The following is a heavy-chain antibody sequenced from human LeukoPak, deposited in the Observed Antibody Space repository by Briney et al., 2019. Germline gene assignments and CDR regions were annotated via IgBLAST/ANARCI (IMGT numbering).Heavy chain of an antibody. CDR1: GFTFSSYG. J-gene: IGHJ4*02. Sequence: WGSLRLSCAASGFTFSSYGMHWVRQAPGKGLEWVAVISYDGRNKYYADSVKGRFTISRDSSKNTLYLQMNSLRAEDTAVYYCAKVPGIAAAGPFDNWGQGTLVTVSS. V-gene: IGHV3-30*18. CDR3: AKVPGIAAAGPFDN. D-gene: IGHD6-13*01. CDR2: ISYDGRNK.